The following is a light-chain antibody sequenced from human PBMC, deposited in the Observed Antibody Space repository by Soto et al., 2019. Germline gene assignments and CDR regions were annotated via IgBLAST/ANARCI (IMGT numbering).Light chain of an antibody. CDR3: QQLNSYPLT. V-gene: IGKV1-9*01. Sequence: DIQLTQSPSFLSASVGDRVTITCRATQGISSYLAWYQQKPGKAPNLLIYAASTLQSGVPSRFSGSGSGTEFTLTISSLQPEDFATYYCQQLNSYPLTFGQGTRREIK. CDR1: QGISSY. J-gene: IGKJ5*01. CDR2: AAS.